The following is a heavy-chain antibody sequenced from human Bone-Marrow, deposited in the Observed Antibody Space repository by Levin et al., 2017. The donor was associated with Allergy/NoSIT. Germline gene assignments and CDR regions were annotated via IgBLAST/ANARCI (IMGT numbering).Heavy chain of an antibody. CDR3: ARPRSGSYWFFDL. D-gene: IGHD2-15*01. V-gene: IGHV4-59*08. CDR1: GGSISGHY. CDR2: VYSGGNT. J-gene: IGHJ2*01. Sequence: PSETLSLTCTVSGGSISGHYWTWIRQFPGKGLEWIGFVYSGGNTNYSPSLKSRATMSVDMSKNQFSLTLISVTAADTAVYYCARPRSGSYWFFDLWGRGTLVTVFS.